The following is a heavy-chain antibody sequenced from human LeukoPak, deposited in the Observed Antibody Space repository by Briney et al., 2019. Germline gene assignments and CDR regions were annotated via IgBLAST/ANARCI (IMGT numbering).Heavy chain of an antibody. J-gene: IGHJ4*02. Sequence: GGSLRLSCEASGFTFRSYAMVWVRQAPGKGLEYISYISGIGTTMYHADSVKGRFTISRDNAKNSVFLQMNSLRIEDTAVYYCAKQSNYYDSSGYCHYWGQGTLVTVSS. CDR3: AKQSNYYDSSGYCHY. CDR1: GFTFRSYA. CDR2: ISGIGTTM. D-gene: IGHD3-22*01. V-gene: IGHV3-48*03.